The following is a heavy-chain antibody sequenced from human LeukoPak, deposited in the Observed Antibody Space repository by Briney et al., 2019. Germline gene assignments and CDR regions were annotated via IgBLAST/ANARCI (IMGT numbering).Heavy chain of an antibody. J-gene: IGHJ6*02. Sequence: GRSLRLSCAASGFTFSSYAMHWVRQAPGKGLEWVAVISYDGSNKYYADSVKGRFTISRDNSKNTLYLQMNSLRAEDTAVYNCARAGYDFWSGHYYYYGMDVWGQGTTVTVSS. CDR1: GFTFSSYA. D-gene: IGHD3-3*01. CDR3: ARAGYDFWSGHYYYYGMDV. CDR2: ISYDGSNK. V-gene: IGHV3-30-3*01.